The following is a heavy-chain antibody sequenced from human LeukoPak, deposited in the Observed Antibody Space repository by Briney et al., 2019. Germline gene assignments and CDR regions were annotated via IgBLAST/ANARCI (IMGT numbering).Heavy chain of an antibody. CDR2: FDPEDGET. CDR1: GYTLTELS. V-gene: IGHV1-24*01. CDR3: ATELGWSGSVVWFDP. J-gene: IGHJ5*02. Sequence: GASVKVSCKVSGYTLTELSMHWVRQAPGKGLEWMGGFDPEDGETIYAQKFQGRVTMTEDTSTDTAHMELSSLRSEDTAVYYCATELGWSGSVVWFDPWGQGTLVTVSS. D-gene: IGHD3-3*01.